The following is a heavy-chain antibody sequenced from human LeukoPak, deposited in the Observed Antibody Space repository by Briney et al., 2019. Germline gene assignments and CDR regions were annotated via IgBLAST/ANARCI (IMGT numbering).Heavy chain of an antibody. J-gene: IGHJ2*01. V-gene: IGHV4-61*01. D-gene: IGHD3-9*01. CDR2: FYYSGST. CDR1: GGSVSSDNYY. Sequence: SETLSLTCTVSGGSVSSDNYYWSWIRQPPGEGLEWIAYFYYSGSTNQNPSLKSRVTISVDTSKNQFSLKLSSVTAADTAVYYCARSPVSWLWYFDLWGRGTLVTVSS. CDR3: ARSPVSWLWYFDL.